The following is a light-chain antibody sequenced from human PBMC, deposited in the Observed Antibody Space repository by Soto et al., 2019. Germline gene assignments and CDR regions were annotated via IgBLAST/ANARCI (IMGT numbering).Light chain of an antibody. Sequence: EIVLTQSPATLSLSPGERATLSCRASQSIVINYLSWYQQKPGQAPRVLIYSASTRATGVPARFSGSGSGTEFILTITSLQSEDFGLYYCHEYNTWPWTFGQGTKVDIK. J-gene: IGKJ1*01. CDR3: HEYNTWPWT. CDR1: QSIVINY. V-gene: IGKV3D-7*01. CDR2: SAS.